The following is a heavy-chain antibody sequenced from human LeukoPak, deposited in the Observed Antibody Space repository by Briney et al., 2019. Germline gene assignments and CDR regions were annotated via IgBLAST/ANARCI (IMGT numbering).Heavy chain of an antibody. CDR2: IGWNSGSI. D-gene: IGHD6-19*01. V-gene: IGHV3-9*01. CDR3: AKVMGRGWYPGYGMDV. Sequence: PGGSLRLSCAASGFTFGDFAMHWVRQVPGKGLEWVSGIGWNSGSIGYADSVKGRFTISRDNAKNYLSLQMNSLRPEDTALYYCAKVMGRGWYPGYGMDVWGQGTTVTVSS. J-gene: IGHJ6*02. CDR1: GFTFGDFA.